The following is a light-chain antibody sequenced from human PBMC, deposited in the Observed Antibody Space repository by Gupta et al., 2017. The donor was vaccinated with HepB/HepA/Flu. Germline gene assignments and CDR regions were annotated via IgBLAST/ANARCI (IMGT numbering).Light chain of an antibody. CDR2: GNS. Sequence: QSVLTQPPSVSGAPGQRVTISCTGSSSNIGAGYDVNWYQQLPGTAPKLLIYGNSNRPSGVPDRFSGSKSGTSASLAITGLQAEDGADYYCQSYDSSLSAWVFGGGTKLTVL. CDR1: SSNIGAGYD. J-gene: IGLJ3*02. CDR3: QSYDSSLSAWV. V-gene: IGLV1-40*01.